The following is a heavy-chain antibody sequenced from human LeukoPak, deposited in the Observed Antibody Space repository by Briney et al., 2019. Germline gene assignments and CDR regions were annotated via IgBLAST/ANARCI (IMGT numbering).Heavy chain of an antibody. Sequence: SETLSLTCAVYGGSFSGYYWSWIRQPPGKGLEWIGEINHSGSTNYNPSLKSRVTISVDTSKNQFSLKLSSVTAADTAVYYCARDGAGYDYGIDYWGQGTLVTVSS. CDR1: GGSFSGYY. J-gene: IGHJ4*02. CDR3: ARDGAGYDYGIDY. CDR2: INHSGST. V-gene: IGHV4-34*01. D-gene: IGHD5-12*01.